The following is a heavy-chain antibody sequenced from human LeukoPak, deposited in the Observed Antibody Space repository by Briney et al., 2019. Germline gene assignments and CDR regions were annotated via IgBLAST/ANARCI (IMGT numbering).Heavy chain of an antibody. CDR2: IKQDGNEK. V-gene: IGHV3-7*01. CDR3: ARDPFTQNDY. CDR1: GFTFDAYW. D-gene: IGHD3-16*01. Sequence: GGSLRLSXAASGFTFDAYWMSWVRQTPGKGLEWVANIKQDGNEKYYVDSVKGRFTIYRDNAENSLYLQMNSLRAEDTAVYYCARDPFTQNDYWGQGTLVTVSS. J-gene: IGHJ4*02.